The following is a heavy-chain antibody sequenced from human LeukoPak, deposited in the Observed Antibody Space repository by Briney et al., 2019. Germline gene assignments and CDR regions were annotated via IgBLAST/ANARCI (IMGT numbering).Heavy chain of an antibody. CDR1: GYTFTDYY. V-gene: IGHV1-69-2*01. J-gene: IGHJ4*02. D-gene: IGHD3-22*01. Sequence: ASVKVSCKVSGYTFTDYYMHWVQQAPGNGLEWMGLVDPEDGETIYAEKFQGRVTITADTSTDTEYMELSSLRSEDTAVYYCATLVTMSLWGQGTLVTVSS. CDR3: ATLVTMSL. CDR2: VDPEDGET.